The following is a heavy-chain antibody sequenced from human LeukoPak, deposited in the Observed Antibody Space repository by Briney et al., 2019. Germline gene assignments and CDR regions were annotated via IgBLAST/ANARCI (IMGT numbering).Heavy chain of an antibody. CDR2: ISRSSSYI. D-gene: IGHD6-13*01. Sequence: GGSLRLSCAASGFTFSSYSMNWVRQAPGKGLEWVSSISRSSSYIYYADSVKGRFTISRDNAKNSLYLQMNSLRAEDTAVYYCARDTFSSSWLTNYYYYGMDVWGQGTTVTVSS. CDR1: GFTFSSYS. J-gene: IGHJ6*02. CDR3: ARDTFSSSWLTNYYYYGMDV. V-gene: IGHV3-21*01.